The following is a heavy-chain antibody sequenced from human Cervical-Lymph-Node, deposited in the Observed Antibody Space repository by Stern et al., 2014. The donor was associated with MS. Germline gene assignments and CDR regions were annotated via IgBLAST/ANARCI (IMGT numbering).Heavy chain of an antibody. D-gene: IGHD6-19*01. V-gene: IGHV4-61*01. J-gene: IGHJ4*02. Sequence: VQLEESGPGLGKPSETLALTCTVSGGSVSSGSYYWSWIRQPPGQGLEWMGYIYYSGRTNYNASLKSRVTISVDTSKNQFSLKLSSVTAADTAVYYCAREYSSGWFTDYWGQGTLVTVSS. CDR1: GGSVSSGSYY. CDR3: AREYSSGWFTDY. CDR2: IYYSGRT.